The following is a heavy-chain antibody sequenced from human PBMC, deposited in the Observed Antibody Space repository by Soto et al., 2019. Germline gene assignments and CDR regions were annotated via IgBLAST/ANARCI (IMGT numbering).Heavy chain of an antibody. V-gene: IGHV6-1*01. Sequence: SQTLSLTCAISGDGVSSTSATWNWIGQSPSRGLEWLGRAYYRSKWYIDYAVSVKGRININPDTSKNQLSLQLSSVTPEDTAVYYCARDNRGSGGNYYYGVDVWGQGTTVTVSS. CDR2: AYYRSKWYI. D-gene: IGHD3-10*01. J-gene: IGHJ6*02. CDR3: ARDNRGSGGNYYYGVDV. CDR1: GDGVSSTSAT.